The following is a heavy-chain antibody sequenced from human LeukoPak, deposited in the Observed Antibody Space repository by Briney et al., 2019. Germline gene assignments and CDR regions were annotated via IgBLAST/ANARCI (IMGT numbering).Heavy chain of an antibody. J-gene: IGHJ4*02. D-gene: IGHD6-19*01. CDR2: IIPIFGTA. CDR1: GGTFSSYA. V-gene: IGHV1-69*06. CDR3: ARDSSPSYSSGWYSTGTYYFDY. Sequence: GASVKVSCKASGGTFSSYAISWVRQAPGQGLEWMGGIIPIFGTANYAQKFQGRVTITADKSTSTAYMELSSLRSEDTAVYYCARDSSPSYSSGWYSTGTYYFDYRGQGTLVTVSS.